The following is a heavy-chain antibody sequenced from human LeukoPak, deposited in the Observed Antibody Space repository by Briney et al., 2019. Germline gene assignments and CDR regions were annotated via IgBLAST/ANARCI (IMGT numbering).Heavy chain of an antibody. CDR1: GGTFSSYA. Sequence: GASVKLSCKASGGTFSSYAISWVRQAPGQGLEWMGGIIPIFGTANYAQKFQGRVTITADESTSTAYMELSSLRSEDTAVYYCARALGFGYYGSGSYSGWFDPWGQGTLVTVSS. J-gene: IGHJ5*02. CDR2: IIPIFGTA. D-gene: IGHD3-10*01. V-gene: IGHV1-69*13. CDR3: ARALGFGYYGSGSYSGWFDP.